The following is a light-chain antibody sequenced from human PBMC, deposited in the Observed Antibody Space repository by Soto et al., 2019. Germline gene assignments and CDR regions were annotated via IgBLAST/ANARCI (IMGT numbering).Light chain of an antibody. CDR1: QDIRDD. Sequence: DIQMTQSPSSLSASVGDRVTITCRASQDIRDDLGWYQQKPGKAPKRLIYASSSLQSGAPARFSGSGSGTEFTLTLSSLYPEDFATYYCLQHNGFPFTFGPGTKVDVK. CDR3: LQHNGFPFT. J-gene: IGKJ3*01. CDR2: ASS. V-gene: IGKV1-17*01.